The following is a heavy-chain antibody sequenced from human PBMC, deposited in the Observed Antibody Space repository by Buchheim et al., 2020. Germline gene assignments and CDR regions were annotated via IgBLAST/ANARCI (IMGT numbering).Heavy chain of an antibody. CDR2: IRGDGGAT. D-gene: IGHD5-12*01. CDR1: GFTFSNYA. J-gene: IGHJ6*03. V-gene: IGHV3-23*01. CDR3: AKSEYSDLYYSYYMDV. Sequence: EGQLLESGGGLVQPGGSLRLSCGASGFTFSNYAMTWVRQAPGKGLEWVSAIRGDGGATYYTDSVKGRFPISRDNSQNTLSLQMNSLRAEDTGTYYCAKSEYSDLYYSYYMDVWGKGTT.